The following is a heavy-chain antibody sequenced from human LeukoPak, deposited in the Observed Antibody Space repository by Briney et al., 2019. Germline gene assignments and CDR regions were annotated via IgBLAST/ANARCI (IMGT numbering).Heavy chain of an antibody. J-gene: IGHJ4*02. V-gene: IGHV1-18*01. CDR1: GYTFTSYG. CDR3: ARTKAPEDIVVVPAAIPQGFDY. Sequence: ASVKLSCNVSGYTFTSYGISWVRQAPGQGLEWMGCISSNNGNTNYAQKHQGRVTMTTDTSTSTAYMELRSLRSDDTDVYYCARTKAPEDIVVVPAAIPQGFDYWGQGTLVTVSS. D-gene: IGHD2-2*02. CDR2: ISSNNGNT.